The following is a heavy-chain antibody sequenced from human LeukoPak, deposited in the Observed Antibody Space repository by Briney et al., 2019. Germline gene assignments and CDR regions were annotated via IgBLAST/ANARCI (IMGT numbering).Heavy chain of an antibody. Sequence: ASVKVSCKASGYTFTSYGISWVRQAPGQGLEWMGWISAYNGNTNYAQKLQGRVTMTTDTSTSTAYMELRSLRSDDTAVYYCARDLDLPVYNWNDEGVAFDIWGQGTMVTVSS. V-gene: IGHV1-18*01. CDR1: GYTFTSYG. CDR3: ARDLDLPVYNWNDEGVAFDI. J-gene: IGHJ3*02. CDR2: ISAYNGNT. D-gene: IGHD1-1*01.